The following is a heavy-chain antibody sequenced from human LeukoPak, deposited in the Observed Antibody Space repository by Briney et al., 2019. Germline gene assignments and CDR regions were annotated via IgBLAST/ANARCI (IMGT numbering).Heavy chain of an antibody. CDR1: GYTFTGYY. J-gene: IGHJ4*02. CDR3: AIFGVLEWLSPVDY. Sequence: ASVKVSCKASGYTFTGYYMHWVRQAPGQGLEWMGRINPNSGGTNYAQKFQGRVTMTRDTSISTAHMELSRLRSDDTAVYYCAIFGVLEWLSPVDYWGQGTLVTVSS. D-gene: IGHD3-3*01. CDR2: INPNSGGT. V-gene: IGHV1-2*06.